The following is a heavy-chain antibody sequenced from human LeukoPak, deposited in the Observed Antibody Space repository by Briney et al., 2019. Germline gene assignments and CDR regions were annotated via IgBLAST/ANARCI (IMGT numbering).Heavy chain of an antibody. Sequence: GGSLRLSCAASEFSFSTYWMSWVRQAPGKGLEWVANIKEDGTEKYYVGSVKGRFTISRDNAKKSLYLQMNSLRDDDTAVYFCARSPAGDAWPPAYYMDVCGNGTTVTVSS. CDR3: ARSPAGDAWPPAYYMDV. J-gene: IGHJ6*03. CDR1: EFSFSTYW. V-gene: IGHV3-7*01. D-gene: IGHD3-10*01. CDR2: IKEDGTEK.